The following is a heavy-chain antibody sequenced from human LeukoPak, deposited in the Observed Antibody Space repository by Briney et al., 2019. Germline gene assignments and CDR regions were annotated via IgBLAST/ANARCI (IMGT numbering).Heavy chain of an antibody. CDR2: IYTSGNT. V-gene: IGHV4-4*07. J-gene: IGHJ4*02. CDR3: AREARFGANKIPHFDY. CDR1: GDSISSYY. D-gene: IGHD3-10*01. Sequence: PSETLSLTCTVSGDSISSYYWSWIRQPAGKGLEWIGRIYTSGNTNYNPSPKNRITMSLDTSKNQFSLKLSSVTAADTAVYYCAREARFGANKIPHFDYWGQGTLVTVSS.